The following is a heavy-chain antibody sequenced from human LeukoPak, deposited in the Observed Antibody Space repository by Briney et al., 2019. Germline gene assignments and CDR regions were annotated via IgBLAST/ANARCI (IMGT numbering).Heavy chain of an antibody. V-gene: IGHV3-48*04. CDR3: ARDSGYEFDF. D-gene: IGHD5-12*01. CDR2: VRSDSSSL. CDR1: GFTFSSYT. Sequence: TGGSLRLSCAASGFTFSSYTMNGVRQAPGKGVEWVSYVRSDSSSLYADSVKGRFTISRDHAKHSVFLQMNSLRAEDTAVYYCARDSGYEFDFWGQGTPVTVSS. J-gene: IGHJ4*02.